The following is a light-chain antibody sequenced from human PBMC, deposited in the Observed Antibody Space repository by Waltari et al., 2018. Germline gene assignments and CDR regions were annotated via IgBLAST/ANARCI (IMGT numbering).Light chain of an antibody. J-gene: IGKJ1*01. CDR1: QNVGKY. CDR3: QKYVTLPAT. CDR2: HAS. Sequence: EFLLTQSPGTVSVSPGEGVTLSCQASQNVGKYLAWYQQRPGQPPRLLIYHASNRAIGIPDRFSGSGSGTDFSLTISRLEPEDFAVYYCQKYVTLPATFGQGTKVEIK. V-gene: IGKV3-20*01.